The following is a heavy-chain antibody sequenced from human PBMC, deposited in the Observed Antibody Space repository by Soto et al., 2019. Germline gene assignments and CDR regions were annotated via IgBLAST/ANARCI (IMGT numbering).Heavy chain of an antibody. D-gene: IGHD3-22*01. CDR3: ARGGYYFNSCIFDY. J-gene: IGHJ4*02. CDR2: IYYSGST. Sequence: QVQLQESGPGLVKPSATLSLTCTVSGGSVSSGSYYWSWIRQPPGKGLEWIGYIYYSGSTNYNPPLNSRFPITVDTSKNQFSPKLRSVTAADTAVYYCARGGYYFNSCIFDYWGQGTLVTVSS. CDR1: GGSVSSGSYY. V-gene: IGHV4-61*01.